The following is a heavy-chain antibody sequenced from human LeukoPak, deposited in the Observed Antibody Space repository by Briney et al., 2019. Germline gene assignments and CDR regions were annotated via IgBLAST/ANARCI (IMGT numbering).Heavy chain of an antibody. V-gene: IGHV4-59*08. D-gene: IGHD3-22*01. Sequence: SETLSLTCTVSGGSISSYYWSWIRQPPGKGLEWIGYIYYSGTTNYNPSLKSRVTISVDTSKNQFSLKLSSVTAADTAVYYCARYRSRGPRRHNYYDTSAYAFDIWGQGTMVTVSS. J-gene: IGHJ3*02. CDR3: ARYRSRGPRRHNYYDTSAYAFDI. CDR2: IYYSGTT. CDR1: GGSISSYY.